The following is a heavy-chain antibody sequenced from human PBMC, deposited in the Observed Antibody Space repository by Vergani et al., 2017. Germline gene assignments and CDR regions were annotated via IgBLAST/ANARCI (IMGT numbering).Heavy chain of an antibody. CDR2: IKSKTDGGTT. J-gene: IGHJ4*02. CDR3: TTLTYCSSTSCYSD. V-gene: IGHV3-15*01. D-gene: IGHD2-2*01. CDR1: GFTFSNAW. Sequence: EVQLVESGGGLVQPGGSLRLSCAASGFTFSNAWMSWVRQAPGKGLEWVGRIKSKTDGGTTDYAAPVKGRFTISRDDSKNTLYLQMNSLKTEDTAVYYCTTLTYCSSTSCYSDWGQGTLVTVSS.